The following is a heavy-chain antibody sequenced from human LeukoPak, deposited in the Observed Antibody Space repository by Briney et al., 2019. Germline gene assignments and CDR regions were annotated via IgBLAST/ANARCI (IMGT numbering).Heavy chain of an antibody. J-gene: IGHJ5*02. CDR1: GFTFSNYP. CDR3: AKDFSVGVTMIRGPFDP. D-gene: IGHD3-10*01. CDR2: ISESGDVT. Sequence: GGSLRLSCVVSGFTFSNYPMSWVRQAPGKGLEWVSVISESGDVTHYADSMKGRFTISRDNSKNTLYLQINSLRAEDTAVYYCAKDFSVGVTMIRGPFDPWGQGTLVTVSS. V-gene: IGHV3-23*01.